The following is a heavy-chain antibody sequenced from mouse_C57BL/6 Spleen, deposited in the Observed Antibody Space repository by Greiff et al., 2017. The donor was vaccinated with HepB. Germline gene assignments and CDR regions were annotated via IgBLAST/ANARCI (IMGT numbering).Heavy chain of an antibody. CDR1: GYTFTSYW. CDR2: IYPGSGST. CDR3: ARGDYYGSSLDY. D-gene: IGHD1-1*01. V-gene: IGHV1-55*01. Sequence: QVQLQQPGAELVKPGASVKMSCKASGYTFTSYWITWVKQRPGQGLEWIGDIYPGSGSTNYNEKFKSKATLTVDTSSSTAYMQLSSLTSEDSAVYYCARGDYYGSSLDYWVQGTTLTVSS. J-gene: IGHJ2*01.